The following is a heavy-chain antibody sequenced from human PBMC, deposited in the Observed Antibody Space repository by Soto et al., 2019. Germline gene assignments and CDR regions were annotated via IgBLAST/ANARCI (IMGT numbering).Heavy chain of an antibody. CDR2: IWSDGSNK. CDR1: GFTFITYG. D-gene: IGHD4-17*01. J-gene: IGHJ3*02. CDR3: ARVYGDYGSGAFDI. Sequence: GGSLRLSCAASGFTFITYGMHWVLQAPCKGLEWVALIWSDGSNKYYADSVKGRFTISRDNSKKTLYLQMNSLRAEDTAVYYCARVYGDYGSGAFDIWGQGTMVTVSS. V-gene: IGHV3-33*01.